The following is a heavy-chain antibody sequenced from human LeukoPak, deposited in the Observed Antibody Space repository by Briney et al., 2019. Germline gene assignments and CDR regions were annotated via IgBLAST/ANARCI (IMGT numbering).Heavy chain of an antibody. CDR3: ARDLRATTVYFDY. J-gene: IGHJ4*02. CDR1: GGSIGGYY. D-gene: IGHD1-26*01. V-gene: IGHV4-59*12. CDR2: IYYSGNS. Sequence: SETLSLTCTVSGGSIGGYYWSWIRQPPGKGPEWIGFIYYSGNSNYNPSLKSRVTISVDTSKNQFSLKLSSVTAADTAVYYCARDLRATTVYFDYWGQGTLVTVSS.